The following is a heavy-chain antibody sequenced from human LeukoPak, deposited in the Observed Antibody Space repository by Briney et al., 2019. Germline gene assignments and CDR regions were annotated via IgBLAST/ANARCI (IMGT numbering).Heavy chain of an antibody. CDR3: ARGHADSAMVYFDY. D-gene: IGHD5-18*01. J-gene: IGHJ4*02. CDR2: IFHNGGT. Sequence: SETLSLTCAVSGASISSGTYSWSWIRQPPGKGLECIGYIFHNGGTYYNASLRSRVTISADRSENQFSLELTSVTAADTAVYYCARGHADSAMVYFDYWGQGTLVTVSS. V-gene: IGHV4-30-2*01. CDR1: GASISSGTYS.